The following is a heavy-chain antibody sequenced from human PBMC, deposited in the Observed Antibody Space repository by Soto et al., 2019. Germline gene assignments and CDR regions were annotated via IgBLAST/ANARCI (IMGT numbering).Heavy chain of an antibody. CDR2: IYYSGST. CDR3: ARVPSSQINWFDP. Sequence: SETLSLTCTVSGGSISSSSYYWGWIRQPPGKGLEWIGSIYYSGSTYYNPSLKSRVTISVDTSKNQFSLKLSSVTAADTAVYYCARVPSSQINWFDPWGQGTLVTVSS. J-gene: IGHJ5*02. V-gene: IGHV4-39*01. CDR1: GGSISSSSYY. D-gene: IGHD2-2*01.